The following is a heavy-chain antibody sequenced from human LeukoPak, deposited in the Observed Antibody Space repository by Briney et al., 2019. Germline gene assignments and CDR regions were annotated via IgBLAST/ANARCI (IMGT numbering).Heavy chain of an antibody. CDR1: GGSISSGGYY. J-gene: IGHJ5*02. V-gene: IGHV4-31*03. CDR2: YYYSGST. CDR3: ARGYYDFWSGYSRAGNWFVP. D-gene: IGHD3-3*01. Sequence: NPSETLSLTCTVSGGSISSGGYYWSWIRQHPGQGLVWVGSYYYSGSTYYNPSLKRRVTISVDTSKNQFSLKLSSVTASDTAVYYCARGYYDFWSGYSRAGNWFVPCGQGTLVTVSS.